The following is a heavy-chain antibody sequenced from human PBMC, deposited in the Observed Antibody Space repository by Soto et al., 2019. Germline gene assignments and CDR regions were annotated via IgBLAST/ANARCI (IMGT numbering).Heavy chain of an antibody. Sequence: PSETLSLTCAVYGGSFSGYYWSWIRQPPGKGQEWIGEINHSGSTNYNPSLKSRVTISVDTSKNQFSLKLSSVTAADTAVYYCARGGGYYDSIGHYGGHYFDYWGQGTPVTVSS. V-gene: IGHV4-34*01. CDR3: ARGGGYYDSIGHYGGHYFDY. CDR2: INHSGST. D-gene: IGHD3-22*01. J-gene: IGHJ4*02. CDR1: GGSFSGYY.